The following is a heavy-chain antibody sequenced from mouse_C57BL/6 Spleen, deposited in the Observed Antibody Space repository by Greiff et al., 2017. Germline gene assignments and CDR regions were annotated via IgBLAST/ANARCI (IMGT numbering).Heavy chain of an antibody. J-gene: IGHJ1*03. D-gene: IGHD1-1*02. CDR2: IRLKSDNYAT. V-gene: IGHV6-3*01. CDR3: TSLWHDV. CDR1: GFTFSNYW. Sequence: EVKVEESGGGLVQPGGSMKLSCVASGFTFSNYWMNWVRQSPEKGLEWVAQIRLKSDNYATHYAESVKGRFTISRDDSKSSVYLQMNNLRDEDTGIYYCTSLWHDVWGTGTTVTVSS.